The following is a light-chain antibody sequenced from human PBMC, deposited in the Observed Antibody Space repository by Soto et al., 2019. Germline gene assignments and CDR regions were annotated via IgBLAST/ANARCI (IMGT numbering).Light chain of an antibody. Sequence: EIVLTQSPGTLSLSPGERATLSSRASQSVSSSYLAWYQHKPGQAPRLLIYGASSRATGIPDRFSGSGSGTDFTLTISRLEPEDFAVYYCQQYGSSSWTFGQGTKVDVK. V-gene: IGKV3-20*01. J-gene: IGKJ1*01. CDR2: GAS. CDR1: QSVSSSY. CDR3: QQYGSSSWT.